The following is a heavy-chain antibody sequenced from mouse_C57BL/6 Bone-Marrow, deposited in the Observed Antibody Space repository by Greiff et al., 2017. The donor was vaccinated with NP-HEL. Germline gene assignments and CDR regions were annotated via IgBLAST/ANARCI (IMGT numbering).Heavy chain of an antibody. CDR1: GYTFTEYT. J-gene: IGHJ3*01. D-gene: IGHD2-1*01. CDR3: ARHEERGGNAWFAY. CDR2: FYPGSGSI. V-gene: IGHV1-62-2*01. Sequence: VQLQQSGAELVKPGASVKLSCKASGYTFTEYTIHWVKQRSGQGLEWIGWFYPGSGSIKDNEKFKEKATFTADKSSSTVYMELSRLTSEASAVYFCARHEERGGNAWFAYWGQGTLVTVSA.